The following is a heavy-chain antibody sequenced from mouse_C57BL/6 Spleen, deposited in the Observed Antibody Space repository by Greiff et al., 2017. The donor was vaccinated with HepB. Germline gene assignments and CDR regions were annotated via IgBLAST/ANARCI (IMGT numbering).Heavy chain of an antibody. CDR3: ARNYYGSSLKYYYAMDY. Sequence: EVMLVESGGGLVKPGGSLKLSCAASGFTFSDYGMHWVRQAPEKGLEWVAYISSGSSTIYYADTVKGRFTISRDNAKNTLFLQMTSLRSEDTAMYYCARNYYGSSLKYYYAMDYWGQGTSVTVSS. CDR2: ISSGSSTI. CDR1: GFTFSDYG. V-gene: IGHV5-17*01. D-gene: IGHD1-1*01. J-gene: IGHJ4*01.